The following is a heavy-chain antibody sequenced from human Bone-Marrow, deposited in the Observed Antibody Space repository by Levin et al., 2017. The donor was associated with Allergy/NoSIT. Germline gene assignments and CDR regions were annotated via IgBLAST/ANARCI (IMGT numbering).Heavy chain of an antibody. CDR3: ARQQEQVDGFDI. CDR2: IYAGDSDT. J-gene: IGHJ3*02. D-gene: IGHD1/OR15-1a*01. V-gene: IGHV5-51*01. Sequence: KVSCKDSGYSFTSYWFAWVRQMPGKGLEWKGIIYAGDSDTKYSPSFQGQVTISADRSVNIAYLQWSSLKASDTAMYYCARQQEQVDGFDIWGQGTMVTVSS. CDR1: GYSFTSYW.